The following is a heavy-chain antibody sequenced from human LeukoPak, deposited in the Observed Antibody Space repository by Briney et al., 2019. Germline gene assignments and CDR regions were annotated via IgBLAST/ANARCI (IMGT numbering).Heavy chain of an antibody. D-gene: IGHD6-19*01. CDR2: MYHSGSA. CDR1: GGSISTSNW. Sequence: SGTLSLTCAVSGGSISTSNWWSWVRQPPGKGLEWIGEMYHSGSANYNPSLKSRVTISVDKSKNQFSLKLSSVTAADTAVYFCAVSSGWYKIDYWGQGTLVTVSS. CDR3: AVSSGWYKIDY. V-gene: IGHV4-4*02. J-gene: IGHJ4*02.